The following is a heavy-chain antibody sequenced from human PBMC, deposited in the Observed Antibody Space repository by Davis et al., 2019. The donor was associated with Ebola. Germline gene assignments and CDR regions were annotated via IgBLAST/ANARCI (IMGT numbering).Heavy chain of an antibody. V-gene: IGHV6-1*01. CDR2: TYYNSKWYS. CDR3: TRGWLRGWFDP. Sequence: HSQTLSLTCAVSGDSFSTNIPAWNWIRQSPSRGLEWLGRTYYNSKWYSDYAVSLKSRVTINPDTSKNQFSLQLNSVTPDDTAVYYCTRGWLRGWFDPWGQGTQVIVSS. J-gene: IGHJ5*02. CDR1: GDSFSTNIPA. D-gene: IGHD5-12*01.